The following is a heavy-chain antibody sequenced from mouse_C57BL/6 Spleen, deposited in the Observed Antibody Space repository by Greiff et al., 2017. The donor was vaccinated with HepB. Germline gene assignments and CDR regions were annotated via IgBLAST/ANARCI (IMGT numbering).Heavy chain of an antibody. V-gene: IGHV1-15*01. CDR3: TSGDGDWLAY. CDR2: IDPETGGT. D-gene: IGHD3-3*01. Sequence: VQLQQSGAELVRPGASVTLSCKASGYTFTDYEMHWVKQTPVHGLEWIGAIDPETGGTAYHQKFKGKAILTADKSSSTAYMELRSLTSEDSAVYYCTSGDGDWLAYWGQGTLVTVSA. CDR1: GYTFTDYE. J-gene: IGHJ3*01.